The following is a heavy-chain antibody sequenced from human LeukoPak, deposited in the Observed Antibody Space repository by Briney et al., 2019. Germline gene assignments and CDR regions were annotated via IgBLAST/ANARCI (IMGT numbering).Heavy chain of an antibody. CDR3: ARDSGSFFVDF. D-gene: IGHD1-26*01. CDR1: GFSFSTYW. CDR2: IKPGGSQK. V-gene: IGHV3-7*01. Sequence: GGSLRLSCAASGFSFSTYWMTWVRQAPGKGLEWVANIKPGGSQKYCVDSVKGRFTISRDNAKNSLYLQMNSLRAEDTAVYYCARDSGSFFVDFWGQGTLVTVSS. J-gene: IGHJ4*02.